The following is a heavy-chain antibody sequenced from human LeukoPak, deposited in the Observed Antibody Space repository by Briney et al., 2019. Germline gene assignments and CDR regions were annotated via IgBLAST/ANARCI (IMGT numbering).Heavy chain of an antibody. CDR2: ISSSSSYK. CDR1: GFTFSSYA. D-gene: IGHD2-15*01. J-gene: IGHJ4*02. V-gene: IGHV3-21*01. CDR3: AGVRPPGYCSGGSCYDY. Sequence: PGGSLRLSCAASGFTFSSYAMSWVRQAPGMGLEWVSSISSSSSYKYYADSVKGRFTISRDNAKNSLYLQMNSLRAEDTAVYYCAGVRPPGYCSGGSCYDYWGQGTLVTVSS.